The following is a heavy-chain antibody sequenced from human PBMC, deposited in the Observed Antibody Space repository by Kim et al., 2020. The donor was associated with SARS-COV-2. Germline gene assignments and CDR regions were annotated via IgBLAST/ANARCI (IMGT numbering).Heavy chain of an antibody. V-gene: IGHV3-66*01. J-gene: IGHJ4*02. Sequence: YRGGSTYYAVSVKGRFTISRDNSKNMVYLQMNSLRAEDTAVYYCARTSSYWGQGTLVTVSS. D-gene: IGHD3-16*02. CDR2: YRGGST. CDR3: ARTSSY.